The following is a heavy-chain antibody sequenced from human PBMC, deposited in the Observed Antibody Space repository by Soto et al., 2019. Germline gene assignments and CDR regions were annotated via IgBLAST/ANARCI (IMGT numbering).Heavy chain of an antibody. J-gene: IGHJ5*02. CDR1: GGTFSSYA. D-gene: IGHD2-2*01. Sequence: GASVKVSCKASGGTFSSYAISWVRQAPGQGLEWMGGIIPIFGTANYAQKFQGRVTITADKSTSTAYMELSSLRSEDTAVYYCARDRSIVVVPAAPGFDPWGQGTLVTVSS. CDR3: ARDRSIVVVPAAPGFDP. V-gene: IGHV1-69*06. CDR2: IIPIFGTA.